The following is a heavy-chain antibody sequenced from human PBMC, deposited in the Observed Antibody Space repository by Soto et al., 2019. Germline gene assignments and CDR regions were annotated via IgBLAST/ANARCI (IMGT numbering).Heavy chain of an antibody. CDR3: ARIGTGYYYMDV. Sequence: EEQLVESGGGLVQPGGSLRLSCAASGFTFSSYWMHWVRQAPGKGLVWVSRINSDGSRTSYADSVKGRFTISRDNAKNTVYLQMNSLSAEDTAVYYCARIGTGYYYMDVWGKGTTVTVSS. J-gene: IGHJ6*03. CDR1: GFTFSSYW. V-gene: IGHV3-74*01. CDR2: INSDGSRT. D-gene: IGHD1-1*01.